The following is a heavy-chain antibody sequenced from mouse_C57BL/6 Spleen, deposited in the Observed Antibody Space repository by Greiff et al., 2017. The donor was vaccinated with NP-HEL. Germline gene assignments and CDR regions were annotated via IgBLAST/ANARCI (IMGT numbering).Heavy chain of an antibody. V-gene: IGHV7-1*01. CDR1: GFTFSDFY. Sequence: EVKLMESGGGLVQSGRSLRLSCATSGFTFSDFYMEWVRHAPGKGLEWIGASRNKANDYTTEYSASVKGRFIVSRDTSQSILYLQMNALRAEDTAIYYCARDSGLLGDFDVWGTGTTVTVSS. D-gene: IGHD2-3*01. CDR2: SRNKANDYTT. J-gene: IGHJ1*03. CDR3: ARDSGLLGDFDV.